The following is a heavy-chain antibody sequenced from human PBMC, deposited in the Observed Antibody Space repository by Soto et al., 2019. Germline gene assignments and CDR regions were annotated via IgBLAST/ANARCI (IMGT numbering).Heavy chain of an antibody. V-gene: IGHV3-30*18. Sequence: GGSLRLSCEASGFTFSRISMNWARQAPGKGLEWVAVISYDGSNKYYADSVKGRFTISRDNSKNTLYLQMNSLRAEDTAVYYCAKGSVYYYDSSGYDYFQHWGQGTLVTVSS. CDR3: AKGSVYYYDSSGYDYFQH. CDR2: ISYDGSNK. D-gene: IGHD3-22*01. J-gene: IGHJ1*01. CDR1: GFTFSRIS.